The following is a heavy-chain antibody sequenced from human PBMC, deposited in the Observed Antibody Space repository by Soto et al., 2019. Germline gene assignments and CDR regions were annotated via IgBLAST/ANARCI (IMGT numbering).Heavy chain of an antibody. V-gene: IGHV3-30*18. Sequence: QVQLVESGGGVVQSGRSLRLSCVASGFTFSSHGMHWVRQAPGKGLEWVAVISYDGRDKYYADSVKGRFTISRDNTRNTLYHQMNNLRTENTAVYYCAKDDGYCSDGSCYLDGWGQGTLVTVSS. CDR2: ISYDGRDK. CDR3: AKDDGYCSDGSCYLDG. D-gene: IGHD2-15*01. J-gene: IGHJ4*02. CDR1: GFTFSSHG.